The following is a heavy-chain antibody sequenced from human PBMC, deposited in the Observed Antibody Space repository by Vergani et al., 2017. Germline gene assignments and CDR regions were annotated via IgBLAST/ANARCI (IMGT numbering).Heavy chain of an antibody. CDR3: AKSREGGSGYDCLYY. CDR2: INPNSGGT. J-gene: IGHJ4*02. D-gene: IGHD5-12*01. Sequence: QVQLVQSGAEVKKPGASVKVSCKASGYTFTGYYMHWVRQAPGQGLEWMGWINPNSGGTNYAEKFQGRVTMTRDTSISTAYMELSRLRSEDTAVYYCAKSREGGSGYDCLYYWGQGTLVTVSS. V-gene: IGHV1-2*02. CDR1: GYTFTGYY.